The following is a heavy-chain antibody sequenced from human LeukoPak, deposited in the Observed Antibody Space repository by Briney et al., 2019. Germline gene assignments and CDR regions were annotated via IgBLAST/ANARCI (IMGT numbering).Heavy chain of an antibody. J-gene: IGHJ4*02. CDR1: GFTFSSYW. CDR2: LNSDGSST. V-gene: IGHV3-74*01. Sequence: GGSLRLSCAASGFTFSSYWMHWVRQAPGKGLVWVSRLNSDGSSTSYADSVKGRFTISRDNAKNTLYLQMNSLRAEDTAVYYCARGFSGYLDYWGQGTLVTVSS. D-gene: IGHD3-22*01. CDR3: ARGFSGYLDY.